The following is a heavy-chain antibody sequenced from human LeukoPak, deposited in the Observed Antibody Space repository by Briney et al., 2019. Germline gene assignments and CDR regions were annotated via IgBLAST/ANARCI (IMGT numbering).Heavy chain of an antibody. CDR1: GFTVSNNR. CDR3: ARGAGYNYPYYFDY. D-gene: IGHD5-24*01. V-gene: IGHV3-53*01. J-gene: IGHJ4*02. Sequence: GGSLRLSCAASGFTVSNNRLSWVRQAPGMGLEWVSVIYGGGNIYYADSVKGRFTISRDNSKNTLYLQMNSLRAEDTAVYYCARGAGYNYPYYFDYWGQGTLVTVSS. CDR2: IYGGGNI.